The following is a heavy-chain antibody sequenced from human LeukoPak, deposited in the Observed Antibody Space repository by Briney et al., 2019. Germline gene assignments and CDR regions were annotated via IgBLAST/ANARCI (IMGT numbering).Heavy chain of an antibody. CDR1: GGSISSYY. CDR2: IYTSGST. V-gene: IGHV4-4*07. CDR3: ARESHSGGSSYYFDY. Sequence: PSETLSLTCTVSGGSISSYYWSWIRQPAGKGLEWIGRIYTSGSTNYNPPLKSRVTMSVDTSNNQFSLKLSSVTAADTAVYYCARESHSGGSSYYFDYWGQGTLVTVSS. D-gene: IGHD2-15*01. J-gene: IGHJ4*02.